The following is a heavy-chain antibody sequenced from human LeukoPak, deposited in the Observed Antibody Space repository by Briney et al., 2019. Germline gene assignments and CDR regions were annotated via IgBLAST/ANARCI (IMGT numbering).Heavy chain of an antibody. D-gene: IGHD3-16*01. J-gene: IGHJ4*02. CDR2: INHSGST. V-gene: IGHV4-34*01. Sequence: SETLSLTCAVYGGSFSGYYWSWIRQPPGKGLEWIGEINHSGSTNYNPSLKSRVTISVDTSKNQFSLKLSSVTAADTAVYYCARVSGGRNDYWGQGTLVTVPS. CDR3: ARVSGGRNDY. CDR1: GGSFSGYY.